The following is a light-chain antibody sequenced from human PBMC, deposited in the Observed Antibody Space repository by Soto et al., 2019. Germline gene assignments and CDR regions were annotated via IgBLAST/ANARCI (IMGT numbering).Light chain of an antibody. CDR2: GAS. CDR1: QSVSSSY. CDR3: QQYGSSPPDT. Sequence: EIVLTQSPGTLSLSPGERATLSCRASQSVSSSYLAWYQQKPGQAPRLLIYGASSRATGIPDGFSGSGSGTDFTLTISRLEPEDFAVYYCQQYGSSPPDTFGQGRLLEIK. J-gene: IGKJ5*01. V-gene: IGKV3-20*01.